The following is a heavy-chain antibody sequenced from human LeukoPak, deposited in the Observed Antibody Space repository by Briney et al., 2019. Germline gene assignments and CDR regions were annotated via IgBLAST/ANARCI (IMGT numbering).Heavy chain of an antibody. CDR2: IKQDGSEK. Sequence: GGSLRLSCAASGFTFSSYWMSWVRQAPGKWLEWVANIKQDGSEKYYVDSVKGRFTISRDNAKNSLYLQLNSLRAEDTAVYYCVRTGVLWWGRRVCYFDYWGQGTLVTVSS. V-gene: IGHV3-7*01. CDR3: VRTGVLWWGRRVCYFDY. D-gene: IGHD2-21*01. J-gene: IGHJ4*02. CDR1: GFTFSSYW.